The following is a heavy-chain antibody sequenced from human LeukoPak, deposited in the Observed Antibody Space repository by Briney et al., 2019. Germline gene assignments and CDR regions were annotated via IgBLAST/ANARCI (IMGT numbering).Heavy chain of an antibody. Sequence: PSETLSLTCAVYGGPFSGYYWSWIRQPPGKGLEWIGEINHSGSTSYNPSLKSRVTISVDTSKNQFSLKLSSVTAADTAVSYCARGSRMAVVVKNGYFDYWGQGTLVTASS. D-gene: IGHD3-22*01. CDR2: INHSGST. CDR3: ARGSRMAVVVKNGYFDY. CDR1: GGPFSGYY. V-gene: IGHV4-34*01. J-gene: IGHJ4*02.